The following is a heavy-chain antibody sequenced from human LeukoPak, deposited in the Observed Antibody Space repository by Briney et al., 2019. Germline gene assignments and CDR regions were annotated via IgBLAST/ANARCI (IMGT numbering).Heavy chain of an antibody. CDR1: GFTFSRSW. J-gene: IGHJ4*02. Sequence: PGGSLRLSCVASGFTFSRSWIHWVRQVPGKGLVWVSRINTDGTTTTYADSVKGRFTISRDNAKNTGYLQMSSLRADDSALYYCVRSLGADDFWGQGTLVTVSS. D-gene: IGHD1-26*01. V-gene: IGHV3-74*03. CDR3: VRSLGADDF. CDR2: INTDGTTT.